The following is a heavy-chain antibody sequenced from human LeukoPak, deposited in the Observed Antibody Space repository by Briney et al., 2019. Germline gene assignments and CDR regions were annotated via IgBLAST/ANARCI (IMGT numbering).Heavy chain of an antibody. CDR2: IKEDGSEK. CDR1: GFTFSSYW. V-gene: IGHV3-7*05. J-gene: IGHJ4*02. D-gene: IGHD3-16*01. CDR3: ARGGGRHVEY. Sequence: GGSLGLSCAASGFTFSSYWMSWVRQAPGKGLEWVANIKEDGSEKNYVDSVKGRFTISRDNAKNSLYLQMNILRAEDTAVYYCARGGGRHVEYWGQGNLVTVSS.